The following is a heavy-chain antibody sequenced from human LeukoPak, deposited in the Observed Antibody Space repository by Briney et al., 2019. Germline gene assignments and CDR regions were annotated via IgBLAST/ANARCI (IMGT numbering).Heavy chain of an antibody. V-gene: IGHV4-38-2*02. CDR1: GYSISSGYY. CDR3: ARSVYCSSSTCYDS. Sequence: SETLSLTCTVSGYSISSGYYWGWIRQPPGKGLEWIGSIYHSGSTYYNPSLKSRVTISLDTSRNQFSLKLRFVTAADTAVYYCARSVYCSSSTCYDSWGQGTLVTVSS. D-gene: IGHD2-2*01. J-gene: IGHJ4*02. CDR2: IYHSGST.